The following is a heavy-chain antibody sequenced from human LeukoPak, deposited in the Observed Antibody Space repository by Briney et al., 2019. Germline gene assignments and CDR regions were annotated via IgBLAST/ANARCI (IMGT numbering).Heavy chain of an antibody. D-gene: IGHD5-18*01. J-gene: IGHJ6*02. CDR3: ARGGYSYGYPYYYGMDV. CDR2: INHSGST. V-gene: IGHV4-34*01. CDR1: GGSFSGYY. Sequence: SETLFLTCAVYGGSFSGYYWSWIRQPPGKGLEWIGEINHSGSTNYNPSLKSRVTISVDTSKNQFSLKLSSVTAADTAVYYCARGGYSYGYPYYYGMDVWGQGTTVTVSS.